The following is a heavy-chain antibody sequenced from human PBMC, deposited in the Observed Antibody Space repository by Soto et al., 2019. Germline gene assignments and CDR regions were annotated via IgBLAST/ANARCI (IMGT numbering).Heavy chain of an antibody. D-gene: IGHD6-6*01. CDR3: ARGSFSSSSSWFDS. V-gene: IGHV4-31*03. CDR1: SGSISSGDYF. Sequence: SETLSLTCTVSSGSISSGDYFWTWIRQQPGKGLEWIGYISSSGSTYYNPSLMSRLTISVDSSVNQFSLNLSSVTAADTAVYYCARGSFSSSSSWFDSWGQGTLVTVSS. J-gene: IGHJ5*01. CDR2: ISSSGST.